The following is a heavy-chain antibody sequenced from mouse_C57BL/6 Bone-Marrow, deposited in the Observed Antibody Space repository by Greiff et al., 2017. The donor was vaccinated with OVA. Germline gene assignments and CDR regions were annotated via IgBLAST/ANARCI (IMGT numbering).Heavy chain of an antibody. V-gene: IGHV1-81*01. CDR3: ARRTTVYFDY. J-gene: IGHJ2*01. D-gene: IGHD1-1*01. Sequence: VQLVESGAELARPGASVKLSCTASGYTFTSYGISWVKQRTGQGLEWIGEIYPRSGNTYYNEKFKGKATLTADKSSSTAYMERRSLPSEDSAVYFCARRTTVYFDYWGQGTTLTVSS. CDR2: IYPRSGNT. CDR1: GYTFTSYG.